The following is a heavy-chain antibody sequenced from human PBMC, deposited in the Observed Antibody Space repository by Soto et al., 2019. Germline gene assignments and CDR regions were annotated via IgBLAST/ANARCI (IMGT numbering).Heavy chain of an antibody. CDR3: ARGPPYYDFWSGYDTSYYYYYMDV. CDR2: INHSGST. CDR1: GGSFSGYY. D-gene: IGHD3-3*01. V-gene: IGHV4-34*01. J-gene: IGHJ6*03. Sequence: LSLTCAVYGGSFSGYYWSWIRQPPGKGLEWIGEINHSGSTNYNPSLKSRVTISVDTSKNQFSLKLSSVTAADTAVYYCARGPPYYDFWSGYDTSYYYYYMDVRGKGTTVTVSS.